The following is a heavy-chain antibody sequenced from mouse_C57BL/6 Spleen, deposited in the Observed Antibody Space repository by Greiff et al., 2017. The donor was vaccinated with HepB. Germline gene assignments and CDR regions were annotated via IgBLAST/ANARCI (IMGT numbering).Heavy chain of an antibody. V-gene: IGHV5-17*01. D-gene: IGHD1-1*01. CDR3: ARYYGSQDWYFDV. Sequence: EVKVEESGGGLVKPGGSLKLSCAASGFTFSDYGMHWVRQAPEKGLEWVAYISSGSSTIYYADTVKGRFTISRDNAKNTLFLQMTSLRSEDTAMYYCARYYGSQDWYFDVWGTGTTVTVSS. CDR1: GFTFSDYG. CDR2: ISSGSSTI. J-gene: IGHJ1*03.